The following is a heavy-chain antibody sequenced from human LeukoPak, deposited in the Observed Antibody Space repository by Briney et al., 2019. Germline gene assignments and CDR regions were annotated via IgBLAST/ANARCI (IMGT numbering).Heavy chain of an antibody. CDR2: IYSGSST. J-gene: IGHJ4*02. CDR1: RFTLSTNY. D-gene: IGHD3-22*01. V-gene: IGHV3-66*02. CDR3: ARDTDSSGYDGGSHY. Sequence: RGSLRHSCADPRFTLSTNYISWVRQAPGKGLEWVLFIYSGSSTYYADSVEGRFTISRDNTKNTLYLQMSSLRAEDTAVYYCARDTDSSGYDGGSHYWGQGTLVTVSS.